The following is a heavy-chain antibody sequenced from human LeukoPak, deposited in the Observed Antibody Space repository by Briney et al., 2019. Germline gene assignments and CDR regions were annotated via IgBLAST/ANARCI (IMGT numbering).Heavy chain of an antibody. D-gene: IGHD4-17*01. CDR2: LHHTGST. J-gene: IGHJ4*02. V-gene: IGHV4-59*11. Sequence: PSETLSLTCSVSGVSISRHHWNWIRQAPGKGLEWVGFLHHTGSTYYNPSLKNRVTISGDTSKNQVSLILISVTAADTAVYYCARGVTTHYSLFESDGLFVGPLDSWGQGTLVTVSS. CDR3: ARGVTTHYSLFESDGLFVGPLDS. CDR1: GVSISRHH.